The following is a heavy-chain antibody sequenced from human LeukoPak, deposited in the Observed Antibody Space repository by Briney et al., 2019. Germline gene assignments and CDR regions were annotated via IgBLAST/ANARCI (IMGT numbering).Heavy chain of an antibody. CDR1: GFTFSDAW. Sequence: GGSLRLSCATSGFTFSDAWMTWVRQGPGKGLEWVGRIKSKFDGETTNYAAPVRGRFTISRDDSNNTVYLQINSLKTEDTAVYYCTTVLVRSNYYYYGMDVWGQGTTVTVSS. V-gene: IGHV3-15*01. D-gene: IGHD2/OR15-2a*01. CDR2: IKSKFDGETT. J-gene: IGHJ6*02. CDR3: TTVLVRSNYYYYGMDV.